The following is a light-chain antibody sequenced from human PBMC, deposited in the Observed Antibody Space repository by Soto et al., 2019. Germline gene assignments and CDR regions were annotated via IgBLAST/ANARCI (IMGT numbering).Light chain of an antibody. CDR3: SSYVTGNSVV. Sequence: QSALTQPASVSGSPGQSITISCTGTSSDVGGYHFVSWYQQRPGKAPKLMIYNVISRPSGVSDRFSGSKSGNTASLTISGLQTEYEGDYYCSSYVTGNSVVFGAGTKLTVL. V-gene: IGLV2-14*01. CDR1: SSDVGGYHF. J-gene: IGLJ3*02. CDR2: NVI.